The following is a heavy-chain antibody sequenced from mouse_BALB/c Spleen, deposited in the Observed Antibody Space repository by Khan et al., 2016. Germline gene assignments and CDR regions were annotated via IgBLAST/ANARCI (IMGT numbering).Heavy chain of an antibody. CDR3: TRDSSGGFAY. Sequence: EVELVESGGGLVKPGGFLKLSCVASGFNFSSYTMSWVRQTPEKRLEWVATISSGGSYTYYPDNMKGRFTISRDNAKNTLYLQMSSLKSEDTAMYYCTRDSSGGFAYWGQGTLVTVSA. J-gene: IGHJ3*01. CDR2: ISSGGSYT. D-gene: IGHD3-1*01. CDR1: GFNFSSYT. V-gene: IGHV5-6-4*01.